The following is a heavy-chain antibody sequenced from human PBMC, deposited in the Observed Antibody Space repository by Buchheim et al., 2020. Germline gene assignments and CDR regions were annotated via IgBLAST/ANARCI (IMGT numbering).Heavy chain of an antibody. CDR1: GFTFSSYA. CDR3: ARDPAIFGVVIVTNWFDP. Sequence: QVQLVESGGGVVQPGRSLRLSCAASGFTFSSYAMHWVRQAPGKGLEWVAVISYDGSNKYYADSVKGRFTIYRDNSKNTLYLQMNSLRAEDTAVYYCARDPAIFGVVIVTNWFDPWGQGTL. CDR2: ISYDGSNK. D-gene: IGHD3-3*01. J-gene: IGHJ5*02. V-gene: IGHV3-30-3*01.